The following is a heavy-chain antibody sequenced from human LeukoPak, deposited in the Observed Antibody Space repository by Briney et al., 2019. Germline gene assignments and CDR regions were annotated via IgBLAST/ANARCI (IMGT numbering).Heavy chain of an antibody. J-gene: IGHJ4*02. D-gene: IGHD5-18*01. CDR2: IDPNSGGT. Sequence: ASVKVSCKASRFTFNDYYIHWVRQVPGQGLEWMGWIDPNSGGTHYAQNFQGRVTVTRDASIYTVYMDLTSLRSDDTAVYYCAEGYSYGYHPFDYWGQGTLVTVSS. CDR3: AEGYSYGYHPFDY. CDR1: RFTFNDYY. V-gene: IGHV1-2*02.